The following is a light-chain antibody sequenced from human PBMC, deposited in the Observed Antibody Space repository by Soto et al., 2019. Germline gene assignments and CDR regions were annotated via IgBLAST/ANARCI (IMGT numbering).Light chain of an antibody. J-gene: IGKJ1*01. CDR2: GAS. CDR1: RSVSNNY. CDR3: QQYGSTPRT. Sequence: ETVLTQSPGTLSLSPGERATLSCRASRSVSNNYLAWYQQKPGQAPRLLIYGASSRATGIPDRFSGSGSGTDFTLTISRLEPEDFVVYYCQQYGSTPRTFGQGTKWKSN. V-gene: IGKV3-20*01.